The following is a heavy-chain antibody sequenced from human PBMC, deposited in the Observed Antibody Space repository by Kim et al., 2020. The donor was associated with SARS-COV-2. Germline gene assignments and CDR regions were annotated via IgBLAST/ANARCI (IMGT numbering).Heavy chain of an antibody. D-gene: IGHD6-6*01. CDR2: IIPIFGTA. CDR1: GGTFSSYA. Sequence: SVKVSCKASGGTFSSYAISWVRQAPGQGLEWMGGIIPIFGTANYAQKFQGRVTITADESTSTAYMELSSLRSEDTAVYYCASPSSGQLGRSYYYYYYMDVWGIGTTVTVSS. V-gene: IGHV1-69*13. J-gene: IGHJ6*03. CDR3: ASPSSGQLGRSYYYYYYMDV.